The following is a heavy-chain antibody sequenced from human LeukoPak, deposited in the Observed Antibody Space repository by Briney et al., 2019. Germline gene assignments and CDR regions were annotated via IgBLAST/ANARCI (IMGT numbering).Heavy chain of an antibody. CDR1: GGSFSGYY. J-gene: IGHJ3*02. V-gene: IGHV4-34*01. CDR2: INHSGST. CDR3: ATLKADDAFDI. D-gene: IGHD2-8*01. Sequence: PSETLSLTCAVYGGSFSGYYWSWIRQPPGKGLEWIGEINHSGSTNYNPSLKSRVTISVDTSKNQFSLKLSSVTAADMAVYYCATLKADDAFDIWGQGTMVTVSS.